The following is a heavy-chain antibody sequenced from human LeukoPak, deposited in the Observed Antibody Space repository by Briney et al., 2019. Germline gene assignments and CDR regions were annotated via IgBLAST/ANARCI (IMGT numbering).Heavy chain of an antibody. J-gene: IGHJ4*02. CDR1: GYTFTDYY. V-gene: IGHV1-69-2*01. CDR3: ATGPYLGYFDY. Sequence: ASVKISCKVSGYTFTDYYMHWVQQAPGRGLEWMGLVDPEDGETIYAEKFQGRVTITADTSTDTAYMELSSLRSEDTAVYYCATGPYLGYFDYWGQGTLVTVSS. CDR2: VDPEDGET. D-gene: IGHD3-3*01.